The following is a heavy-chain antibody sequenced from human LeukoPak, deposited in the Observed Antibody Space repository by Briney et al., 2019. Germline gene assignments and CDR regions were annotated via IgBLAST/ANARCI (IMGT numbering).Heavy chain of an antibody. CDR1: GYSFTTYW. V-gene: IGHV5-51*01. Sequence: PGESLKISCQGSGYSFTTYWIGWVRQMPGKGLEWMGIIYPGDSDTRYSPSFQGRVTISADKSISTAYLQWSSLKASDTAMYYCATYGSGSIYNWFDLWGQGTLVIVSS. CDR2: IYPGDSDT. J-gene: IGHJ5*02. CDR3: ATYGSGSIYNWFDL. D-gene: IGHD3-10*01.